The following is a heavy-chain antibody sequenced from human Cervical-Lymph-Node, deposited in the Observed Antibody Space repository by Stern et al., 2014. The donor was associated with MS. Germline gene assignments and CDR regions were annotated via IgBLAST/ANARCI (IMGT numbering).Heavy chain of an antibody. V-gene: IGHV4-34*01. CDR3: ARERKVERSARVFVSFDV. D-gene: IGHD1-1*01. CDR2: INHSVKT. Sequence: QVQLQQWGAGLLRPSETLSLTCAVHGASFTDNYWSWIRQTPGKGLEWIGEINHSVKTHHNPSLRSRVTLSVDTSKNQFSLKLISVTAADTAVYYCARERKVERSARVFVSFDVWGQGTLLTVSS. CDR1: GASFTDNY. J-gene: IGHJ3*01.